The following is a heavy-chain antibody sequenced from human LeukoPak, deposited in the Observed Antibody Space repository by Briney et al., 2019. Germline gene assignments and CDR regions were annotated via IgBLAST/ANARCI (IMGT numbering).Heavy chain of an antibody. V-gene: IGHV4-34*01. CDR2: IKHSGST. J-gene: IGHJ4*02. D-gene: IGHD3-22*01. CDR3: ARDRGYYDSSGYSD. Sequence: SETLSLTCAVYGGSFRGYYWRWIRQPPGKGLEWIGEIKHSGSTNNNPSLKSRVTISVDTSKNQFSLKLSSVTAADTAVYYCARDRGYYDSSGYSDWGQGTLVTVSS. CDR1: GGSFRGYY.